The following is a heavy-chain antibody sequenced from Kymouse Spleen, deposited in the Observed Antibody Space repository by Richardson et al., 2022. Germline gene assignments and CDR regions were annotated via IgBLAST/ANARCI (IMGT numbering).Heavy chain of an antibody. CDR2: IYYSGST. Sequence: QVQLQESGPGLVKPSETLSLTCTVSGGSVSSGSYYWSWIRQPPGKGLEWIGYIYYSGSTNYNPSLKSRVTISVDTSKNQFSLKLSSVTAADTAVYYCARVYSGRTGYYYYYGMDVWGQGTTVTVSS. V-gene: IGHV4-61*01. CDR3: ARVYSGRTGYYYYYGMDV. CDR1: GGSVSSGSYY. J-gene: IGHJ6*02. D-gene: IGHD1-26*01.